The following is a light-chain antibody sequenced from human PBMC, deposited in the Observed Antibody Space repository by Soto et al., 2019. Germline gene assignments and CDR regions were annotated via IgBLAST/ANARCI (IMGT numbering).Light chain of an antibody. V-gene: IGKV3-11*01. CDR1: QSVNNY. CDR3: QQRSHCPWLT. CDR2: DVF. Sequence: EIVLTQSPATLSLSPGERATLSCRASQSVNNYLAWYQQKPGQAPRLVIYDVFNRATGTPARFSGSGSATVFTLTISSIAPQNFGVYYCQQRSHCPWLTFGGGPSVDIK. J-gene: IGKJ4*01.